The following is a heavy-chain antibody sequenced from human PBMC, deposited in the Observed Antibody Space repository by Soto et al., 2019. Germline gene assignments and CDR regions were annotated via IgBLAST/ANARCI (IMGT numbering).Heavy chain of an antibody. J-gene: IGHJ4*02. V-gene: IGHV3-9*01. CDR3: ARDQGGQSGNFIFDN. D-gene: IGHD1-26*01. CDR2: ISSDGDTI. Sequence: EVQLIESGGGWVQPGTSLRVSCAASGFTFHEYAMHWVRQAPGKGLEWVSGISSDGDTIAYADSVQGRFTVFRDNAKNSLYLQLNSLRAEDTAVYYCARDQGGQSGNFIFDNWGQGTLVTVSS. CDR1: GFTFHEYA.